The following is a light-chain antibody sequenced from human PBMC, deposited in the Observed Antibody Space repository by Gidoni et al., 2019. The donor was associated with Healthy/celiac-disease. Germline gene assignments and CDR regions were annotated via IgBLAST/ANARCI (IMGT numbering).Light chain of an antibody. CDR2: DAS. CDR3: QQRSNWPPDT. J-gene: IGKJ2*01. Sequence: ELVLPQSQATLSLSPGERATLSCRASQSVSSYLAWYQQKPGQAPRLRLYDASTRATGIPARFSGSGSGTDFTLTISSLEPEDFAVYYCQQRSNWPPDTFGKGTKLEIK. V-gene: IGKV3-11*01. CDR1: QSVSSY.